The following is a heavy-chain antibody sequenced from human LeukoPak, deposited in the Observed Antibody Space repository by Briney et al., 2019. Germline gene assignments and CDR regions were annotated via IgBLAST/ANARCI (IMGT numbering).Heavy chain of an antibody. J-gene: IGHJ6*03. D-gene: IGHD2-21*02. CDR1: GFTFSSYA. CDR2: ISGSGGST. CDR3: AKRAYCGGDCLEDYYYCMDV. V-gene: IGHV3-23*01. Sequence: GGSLRLSCAASGFTFSSYAMSWVRQAPGKGLEWVSAISGSGGSTYYADSVKGRFTISRDNSKNTLYLQMNSLRAEDTAVYYCAKRAYCGGDCLEDYYYCMDVWGKGTTVTVSS.